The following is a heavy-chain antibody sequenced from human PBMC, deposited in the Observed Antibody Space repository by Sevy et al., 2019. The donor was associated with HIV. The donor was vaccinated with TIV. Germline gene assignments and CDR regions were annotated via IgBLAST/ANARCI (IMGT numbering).Heavy chain of an antibody. V-gene: IGHV4-61*02. CDR2: IHTSGNT. D-gene: IGHD3-10*01. J-gene: IGHJ6*04. Sequence: SETLSLTCTVSGGSISSGDYYWTWIRQPAGKGLEWIGRIHTSGNTNYNPALKSRVTVSVDTSKNQFSLRRSSVTAADTAVYYCTRRENTANYYKGAINVWGKGTTVTVSS. CDR1: GGSISSGDYY. CDR3: TRRENTANYYKGAINV.